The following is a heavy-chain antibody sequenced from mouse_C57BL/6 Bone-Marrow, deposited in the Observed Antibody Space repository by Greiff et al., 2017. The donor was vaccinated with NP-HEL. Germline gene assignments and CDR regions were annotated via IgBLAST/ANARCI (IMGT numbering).Heavy chain of an antibody. CDR3: AREGGIYDGYHGAMDY. D-gene: IGHD2-3*01. CDR2: ISDGGSYT. V-gene: IGHV5-4*03. Sequence: EVKLVESGGGLVKPGGSLKLSCAASGFTFSSYAMSWVRQTPEKRLEWVATISDGGSYTYYPDNVKGRFTISRDNAKNNLYLQMSHLKSEDTAMYYCAREGGIYDGYHGAMDYWGQGTSVTVSS. CDR1: GFTFSSYA. J-gene: IGHJ4*01.